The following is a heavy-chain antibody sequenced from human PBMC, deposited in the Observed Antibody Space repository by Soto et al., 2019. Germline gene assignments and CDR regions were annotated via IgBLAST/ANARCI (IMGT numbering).Heavy chain of an antibody. J-gene: IGHJ6*02. CDR3: ARRVPSGSGMNYYGMDV. CDR1: GYSFSDHW. D-gene: IGHD3-10*01. Sequence: PGESLKISCKGSGYSFSDHWISWVHQMPGKGLEWMGIIYPGDSDTRYSPSFRGQVTISVDKSINTAYLQWSSLRASDTAIYYSARRVPSGSGMNYYGMDVWGQGATVTVSS. V-gene: IGHV5-51*07. CDR2: IYPGDSDT.